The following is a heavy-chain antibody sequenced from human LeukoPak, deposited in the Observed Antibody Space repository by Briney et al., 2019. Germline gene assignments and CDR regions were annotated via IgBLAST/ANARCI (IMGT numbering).Heavy chain of an antibody. Sequence: SCKASGYTFTSYGMHWVRQAPGKGLEWVAVISYDGSNKYYADSVKGRFTISRDNSKNTLYLQMNSLRAEDTAVYYCAKGASYFDWSLYFDYWGQGTLVTVSS. CDR2: ISYDGSNK. CDR3: AKGASYFDWSLYFDY. CDR1: GYTFTSYG. J-gene: IGHJ4*02. V-gene: IGHV3-30*18. D-gene: IGHD3-9*01.